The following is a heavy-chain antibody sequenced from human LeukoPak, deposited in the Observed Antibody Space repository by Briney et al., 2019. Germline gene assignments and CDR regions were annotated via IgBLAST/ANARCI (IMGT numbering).Heavy chain of an antibody. J-gene: IGHJ5*02. V-gene: IGHV3-23*01. Sequence: PGGSLRLSCAASGFTFSSYGMSWVRQAPGKGLEWVSAISGSGGSTYYADSVKGRFTISRDNSKNTLYLQMNSLRDEDTAVYYCAKGTHYCSGGSCYWDWFDPWGQGTLVTVSS. CDR3: AKGTHYCSGGSCYWDWFDP. D-gene: IGHD2-15*01. CDR1: GFTFSSYG. CDR2: ISGSGGST.